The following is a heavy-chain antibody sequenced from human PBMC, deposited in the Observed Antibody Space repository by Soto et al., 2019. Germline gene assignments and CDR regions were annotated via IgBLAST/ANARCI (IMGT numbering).Heavy chain of an antibody. Sequence: QVQLVESGGGVVQPGRSLRLSCAASGFTFSSYAMHWVRQAPGKGLEWVAVISYDGSNKYYADSVKGRFTISRDNSKNTVYLQMNSLRAEDTTVYYCARPLEGSYYFYYGMDVWGQGTTVTVSS. J-gene: IGHJ6*02. D-gene: IGHD1-1*01. CDR2: ISYDGSNK. CDR3: ARPLEGSYYFYYGMDV. V-gene: IGHV3-30-3*01. CDR1: GFTFSSYA.